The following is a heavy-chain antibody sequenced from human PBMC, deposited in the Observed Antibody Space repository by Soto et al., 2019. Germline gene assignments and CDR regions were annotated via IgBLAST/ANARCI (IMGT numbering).Heavy chain of an antibody. V-gene: IGHV5-10-1*01. Sequence: PGESLKISCKGSGYSFAGYWITWVRQKPGKGLEWMGRIHPSDSQTYYSPSFRGHVTISATKSITTVFLQWSSLRASDTAMYYCARQIYDSDTGPNFQYYFDSWGQGTPVTSPQ. CDR2: IHPSDSQT. CDR1: GYSFAGYW. D-gene: IGHD3-22*01. CDR3: ARQIYDSDTGPNFQYYFDS. J-gene: IGHJ4*02.